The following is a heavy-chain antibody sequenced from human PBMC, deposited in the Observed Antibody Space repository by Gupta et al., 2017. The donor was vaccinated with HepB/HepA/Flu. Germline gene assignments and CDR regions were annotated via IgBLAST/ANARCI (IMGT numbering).Heavy chain of an antibody. J-gene: IGHJ4*02. D-gene: IGHD3-3*01. CDR2: IKQDGSAK. Sequence: EVQLLDSGGGFVQPGGSLRLSFAAAGFPFSPYWMSVVRQAAGKGLEWVANIKQDGSAKYEGDSVKGRFTISRDNANNSLYLQMTSLRADDTDVYYCARGPRGVVIHFDYGGQGTLVTVFS. CDR3: ARGPRGVVIHFDY. V-gene: IGHV3-7*04. CDR1: GFPFSPYW.